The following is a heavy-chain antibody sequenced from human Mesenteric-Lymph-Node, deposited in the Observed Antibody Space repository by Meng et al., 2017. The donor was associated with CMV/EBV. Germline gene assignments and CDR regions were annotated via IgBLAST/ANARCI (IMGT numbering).Heavy chain of an antibody. D-gene: IGHD3-10*01. CDR1: GFTISSSA. Sequence: GESLKISCVGSGFTISSSAMSWVRQAPGKGLEWVSHISGSGRTTSYSDSVKGRFTISRDNSKNTLYLQMNSLRAEDSAVYYCARILWARGFDLWGRGTLVTVSS. CDR3: ARILWARGFDL. V-gene: IGHV3-23*01. J-gene: IGHJ2*01. CDR2: ISGSGRTT.